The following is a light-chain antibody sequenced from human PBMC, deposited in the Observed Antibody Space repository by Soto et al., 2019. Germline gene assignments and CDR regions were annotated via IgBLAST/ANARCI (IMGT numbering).Light chain of an antibody. V-gene: IGLV1-40*01. CDR1: SSNIGAGYD. J-gene: IGLJ1*01. CDR2: DNT. CDR3: QSYDTSLRAYV. Sequence: QSVLTQSPSVSGAPGQRVTISCTGSSSNIGAGYDLHWYQQLPGTAPKLLIYDNTNRPSGVPDRFSGSKSGTSASLAITGLQAEDEADYYCQSYDTSLRAYVFGTGTKLTVL.